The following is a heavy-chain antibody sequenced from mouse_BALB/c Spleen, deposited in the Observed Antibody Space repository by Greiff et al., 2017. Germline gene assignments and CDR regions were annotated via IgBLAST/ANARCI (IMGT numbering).Heavy chain of an antibody. CDR3: ARDDAMDY. J-gene: IGHJ4*01. CDR1: GFAFSSYD. V-gene: IGHV5-4*02. CDR2: ISDGGSYT. Sequence: EVKLVESGGGLVKPGGSLKLSCAASGFAFSSYDMYWVRQTPEKRLEWVATISDGGSYTYYPDSVKGRFTISRDNAKNNLYLQMSSLKSEDTAMYYCARDDAMDYWGQGTSVTVSS.